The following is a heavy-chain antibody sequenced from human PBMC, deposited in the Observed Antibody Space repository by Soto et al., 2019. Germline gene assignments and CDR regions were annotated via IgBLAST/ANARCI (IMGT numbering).Heavy chain of an antibody. V-gene: IGHV1-69*13. D-gene: IGHD3-22*01. CDR3: ARFEYYDSSGYYQDY. J-gene: IGHJ4*02. Sequence: GASVKVSCKASGGTFSSYAISWVRQAPGQGLEWMGGIIPIFGTANYAQKFQGRVTITADESTSTAYMELSSLRSEDTAVYYCARFEYYDSSGYYQDYWGQGTLVTVSS. CDR1: GGTFSSYA. CDR2: IIPIFGTA.